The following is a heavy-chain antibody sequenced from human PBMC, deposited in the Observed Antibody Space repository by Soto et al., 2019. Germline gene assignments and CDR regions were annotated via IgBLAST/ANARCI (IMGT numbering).Heavy chain of an antibody. D-gene: IGHD6-19*01. CDR2: IYHSGST. V-gene: IGHV4-30-2*01. CDR3: AREELGIAVAVD. CDR1: GGSISSVGYP. J-gene: IGHJ4*02. Sequence: QLQLQESGSGLVKPSQTLSLTCAVSGGSISSVGYPWSWIRQPPGKGLEWIGYIYHSGSTYYNTSLKSRVTISVDRSKNQFSLQLSSVTAADTAVYYCAREELGIAVAVDWGQGTLVTVSS.